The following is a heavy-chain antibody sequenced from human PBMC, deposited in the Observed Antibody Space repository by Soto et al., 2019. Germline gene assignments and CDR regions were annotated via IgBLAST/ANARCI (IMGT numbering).Heavy chain of an antibody. CDR1: GFTFSSYS. CDR2: ISSSSSYI. Sequence: GGSLRLSCAASGFTFSSYSMNWVRQAPGKGLEWVSSISSSSSYIYYADSVKGRFTISRDNAKNSLYLQMNSLRAEDTAVYYCARDPRPYSYGATNWFDPWGQGTLVTVSS. CDR3: ARDPRPYSYGATNWFDP. V-gene: IGHV3-21*01. D-gene: IGHD5-18*01. J-gene: IGHJ5*02.